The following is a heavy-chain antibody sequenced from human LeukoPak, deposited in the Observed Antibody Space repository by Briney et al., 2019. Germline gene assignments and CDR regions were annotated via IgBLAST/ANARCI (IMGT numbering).Heavy chain of an antibody. Sequence: PSETLSLTCTVSGGSIRSSSCYWGWIRQPPGKGLEWIGSLYYSGSTYYNPSLKSRVTISVDTSKNQFSLKLGSVTAADTAVYYCARVPTWHFDLWGRGTLVTVSS. CDR3: ARVPTWHFDL. CDR2: LYYSGST. D-gene: IGHD5-12*01. CDR1: GGSIRSSSCY. V-gene: IGHV4-39*07. J-gene: IGHJ2*01.